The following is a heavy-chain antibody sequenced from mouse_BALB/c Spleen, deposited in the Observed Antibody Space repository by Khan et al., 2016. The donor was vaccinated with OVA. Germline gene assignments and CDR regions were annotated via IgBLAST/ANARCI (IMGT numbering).Heavy chain of an antibody. CDR2: ISYSGST. D-gene: IGHD2-3*01. CDR3: ASDGSRYNYAMDY. J-gene: IGHJ4*01. Sequence: EVQLQESGPGLVKPSQSLSLTCTVTGYSITSDYAWNWIRQFPGNKLEWMGYISYSGSTNYNPALKSRISITRDTSKNQFLLQLNSVTTENTATYYCASDGSRYNYAMDYWGQGTSVTVSS. CDR1: GYSITSDYA. V-gene: IGHV3-2*02.